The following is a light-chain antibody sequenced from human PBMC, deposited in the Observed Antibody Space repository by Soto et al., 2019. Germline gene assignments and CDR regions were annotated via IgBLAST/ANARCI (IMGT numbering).Light chain of an antibody. V-gene: IGKV1-27*01. CDR2: SAS. Sequence: DIQMTQSPSSLSASVGDRVTITCRVSQGISSYLNWYRQKPGKVPKLLIYSASNLQSGVPSRFSGSGSGTEFTLTISSLQPDDFATYYCQQYNTYWTFGQGTKVDIK. J-gene: IGKJ1*01. CDR1: QGISSY. CDR3: QQYNTYWT.